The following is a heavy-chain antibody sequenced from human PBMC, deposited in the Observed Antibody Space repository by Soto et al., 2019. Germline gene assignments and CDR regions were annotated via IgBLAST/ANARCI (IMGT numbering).Heavy chain of an antibody. V-gene: IGHV3-73*01. Sequence: GGSLRLSCAASGFTFSGSAMHWVRQASGKGLEWVGRIRSKANSYATAYAASVKGRFTISRDDSKNTAYLQMNSLKTEDTAVYYCTRLIDIVVVPAAMEDWFDPWGQGTLVTVSP. J-gene: IGHJ5*02. D-gene: IGHD2-2*01. CDR3: TRLIDIVVVPAAMEDWFDP. CDR1: GFTFSGSA. CDR2: IRSKANSYAT.